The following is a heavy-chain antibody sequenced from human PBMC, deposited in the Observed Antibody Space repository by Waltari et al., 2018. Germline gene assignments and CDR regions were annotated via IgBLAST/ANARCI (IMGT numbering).Heavy chain of an antibody. D-gene: IGHD6-19*01. V-gene: IGHV4-39*01. CDR1: GGSISSSSYY. Sequence: QLQLQESGPGLVKPSETLSFTCTVPGGSISSSSYYWVWIRQPPGKGLEWIGRIYYSGSTYYNPSLKSRVTISVDTSKNQFSLKLSSVTAADTAVYYCATKRESSASGFDYWGQGTLVTVSS. CDR3: ATKRESSASGFDY. CDR2: IYYSGST. J-gene: IGHJ4*02.